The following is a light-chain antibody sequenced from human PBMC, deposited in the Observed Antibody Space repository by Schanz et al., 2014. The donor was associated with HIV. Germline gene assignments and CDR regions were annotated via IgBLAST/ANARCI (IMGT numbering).Light chain of an antibody. V-gene: IGLV1-44*01. J-gene: IGLJ2*01. Sequence: QSVLTQPPSASETPGQRVTISCSGSSSNIGSNTVNWYQQLPGMAPKLLIYSNNQRPSGVPDRFSGSKSGTSASLAISGLQSEDEADYFCAAWDDSLSGVVFGGGTKLTVL. CDR1: SSNIGSNT. CDR3: AAWDDSLSGVV. CDR2: SNN.